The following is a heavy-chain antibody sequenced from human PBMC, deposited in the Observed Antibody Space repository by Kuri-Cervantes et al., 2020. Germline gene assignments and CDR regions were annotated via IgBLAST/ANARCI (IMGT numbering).Heavy chain of an antibody. CDR1: GLSPSTSGMR. D-gene: IGHD3-10*01. Sequence: GPTLVQPTQSLTLHRTFSGLSPSTSGMRVSWIRQPPGKALEWLARIDWDDDKFYSTSLKTRLTISKDTSKNQVGLTMTNMDPVDTATYYCARGYPTMVREVTLYYFDYWGQGTLVTVSS. CDR3: ARGYPTMVREVTLYYFDY. V-gene: IGHV2-70*04. J-gene: IGHJ4*02. CDR2: IDWDDDK.